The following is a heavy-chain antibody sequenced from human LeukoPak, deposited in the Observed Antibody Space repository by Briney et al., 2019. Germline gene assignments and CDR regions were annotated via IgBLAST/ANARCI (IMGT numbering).Heavy chain of an antibody. CDR1: GFTVSSNY. CDR3: ARGYCSGGSCYDFDY. V-gene: IGHV3-66*01. CDR2: IYSGGST. D-gene: IGHD2-15*01. Sequence: GGSLRLSCAASGFTVSSNYMSWVRQAPGKGLEWVSVIYSGGSTYYADSVKGRFTISRDKSKNTLYLQMNSLRAEDTAVYYCARGYCSGGSCYDFDYWGQGTLVTVSS. J-gene: IGHJ4*02.